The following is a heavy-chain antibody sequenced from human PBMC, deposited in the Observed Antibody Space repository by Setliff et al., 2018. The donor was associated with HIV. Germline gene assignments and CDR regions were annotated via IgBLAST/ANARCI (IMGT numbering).Heavy chain of an antibody. CDR1: GFTFSSYE. CDR3: ARQITMVRIGAYYFDY. V-gene: IGHV3-48*03. Sequence: GSLKISCAASGFTFSSYEMNWVRQAPGKGLEWVSYISSSGSTIYYADSVKGRFTISRDNAKNSLYLQMNSLRAEDTAVYYCARQITMVRIGAYYFDYWGQGTLVTVSS. CDR2: ISSSGSTI. J-gene: IGHJ4*02. D-gene: IGHD3-10*01.